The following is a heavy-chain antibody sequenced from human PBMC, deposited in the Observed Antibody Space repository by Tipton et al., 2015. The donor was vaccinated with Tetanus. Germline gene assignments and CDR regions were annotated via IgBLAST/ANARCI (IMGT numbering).Heavy chain of an antibody. J-gene: IGHJ4*02. CDR3: ARGLIDDFLGSRIYFDS. CDR2: LYHTGVT. CDR1: NGSISSGGYY. Sequence: TLSLTCSVSNGSISSGGYYWSWIRQYPGKGLEWIGLLYHTGVTYYNPSLQSRVAISVDTSKNQFSLTLMSVTAADTAVYFCARGLIDDFLGSRIYFDSWGPGTLVTVSS. V-gene: IGHV4-31*03. D-gene: IGHD3-16*01.